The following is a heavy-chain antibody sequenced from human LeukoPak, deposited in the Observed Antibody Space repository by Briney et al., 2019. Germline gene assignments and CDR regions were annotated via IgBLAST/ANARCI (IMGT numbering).Heavy chain of an antibody. CDR1: GGSISSGGYY. Sequence: SETLSLACTVSGGSISSGGYYWSWIRQHPGKGLEWIGYIYYSGSTYYNPSLKSRVTISVDTSKNQFSPKLSSVTAADTAVYYCARDGSSWYSSSDYGMDVWGQGTTVTVSS. CDR3: ARDGSSWYSSSDYGMDV. CDR2: IYYSGST. J-gene: IGHJ6*02. D-gene: IGHD6-13*01. V-gene: IGHV4-31*03.